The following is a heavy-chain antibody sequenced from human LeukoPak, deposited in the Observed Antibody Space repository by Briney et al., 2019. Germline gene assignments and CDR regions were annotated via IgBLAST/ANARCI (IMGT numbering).Heavy chain of an antibody. CDR2: INPSGGST. V-gene: IGHV1-46*01. D-gene: IGHD6-6*01. CDR1: GYAFTSYY. J-gene: IGHJ4*02. CDR3: ARGGQLVDY. Sequence: ASVKVSCKASGYAFTSYYMLWVRQAPGQGLEGMGRINPSGGSTSYAQKFQGRVTMTRDMSTGTVYMELSSLRSEDTAVYYCARGGQLVDYWGQGTLVTVSS.